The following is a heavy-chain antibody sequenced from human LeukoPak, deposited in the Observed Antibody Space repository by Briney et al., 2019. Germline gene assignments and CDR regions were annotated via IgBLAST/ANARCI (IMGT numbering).Heavy chain of an antibody. CDR2: IYYSGST. V-gene: IGHV4-39*07. CDR1: GGSISSSSYY. J-gene: IGHJ5*02. CDR3: ARDRRWFDP. Sequence: SETLSLTCTVSGGSISSSSYYWGWIRQPPGEGLEWIGSIYYSGSTYYNPSLKSRVTISVDTSKNQFSLKLSSVTAADTAVYYCARDRRWFDPWGQGTLVTVSS.